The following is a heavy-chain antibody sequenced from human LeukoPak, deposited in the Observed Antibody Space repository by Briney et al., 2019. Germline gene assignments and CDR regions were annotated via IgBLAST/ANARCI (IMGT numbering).Heavy chain of an antibody. CDR1: GFTFSSYA. V-gene: IGHV3-30-3*01. D-gene: IGHD6-6*01. CDR2: ISYDGSNK. Sequence: PGRSLRLSCAASGFTFSSYAMHWVRQAPGKGLEWVAVISYDGSNKYYADSVKGRFTISRDNSKNTLYLQMNSLRAEDTAVYYCARDRGIAARRREPFDIWGQGTMVTVSS. CDR3: ARDRGIAARRREPFDI. J-gene: IGHJ3*02.